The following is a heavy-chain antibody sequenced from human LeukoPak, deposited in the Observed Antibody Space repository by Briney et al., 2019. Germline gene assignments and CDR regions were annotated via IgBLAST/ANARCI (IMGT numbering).Heavy chain of an antibody. CDR3: ASTPFNWEYCSSTSCLGY. J-gene: IGHJ4*02. CDR2: INPNSGGT. D-gene: IGHD2-2*01. CDR1: GYTFTGYY. V-gene: IGHV1-2*04. Sequence: GASVKVSCKASGYTFTGYYMHWVRQAPGQGLEWMGWINPNSGGTNYAQKFQGWVTMTRDTSISTAYMELSRLRSDDTAVYYCASTPFNWEYCSSTSCLGYWGQGTLVTVSS.